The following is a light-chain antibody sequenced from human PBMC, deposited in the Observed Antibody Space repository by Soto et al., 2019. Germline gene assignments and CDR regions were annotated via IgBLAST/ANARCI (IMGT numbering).Light chain of an antibody. CDR1: SSDVGGYNY. V-gene: IGLV2-14*01. CDR2: GVS. J-gene: IGLJ1*01. Sequence: QSVLTQPASVSGSPGQSITISCTGTSSDVGGYNYVSWYQQHPGKAPKLMISGVSSRPSGVSNRFSGSKSGNTASLTISGLQTEDEAESYCISYTTSVTYVFGTGTKVNVL. CDR3: ISYTTSVTYV.